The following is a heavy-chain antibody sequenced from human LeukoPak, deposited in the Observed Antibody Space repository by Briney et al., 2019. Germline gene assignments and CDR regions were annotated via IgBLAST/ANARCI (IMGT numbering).Heavy chain of an antibody. Sequence: SETLSLTCTVSVGSISTYFWSWILQPPGKGLEWIGYIYYSGSTNYNPSLKSRVTISLDTSKNQYSLKLSSVTAADTAMYCCARVSRGNSVEGDYWGQGTLVTVSS. CDR1: VGSISTYF. D-gene: IGHD4-23*01. J-gene: IGHJ4*02. CDR3: ARVSRGNSVEGDY. V-gene: IGHV4-59*01. CDR2: IYYSGST.